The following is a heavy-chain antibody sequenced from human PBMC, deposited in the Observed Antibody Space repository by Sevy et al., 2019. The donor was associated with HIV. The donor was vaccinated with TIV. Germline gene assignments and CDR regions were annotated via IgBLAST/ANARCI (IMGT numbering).Heavy chain of an antibody. J-gene: IGHJ6*01. Sequence: GGSLRLSCAASGFTFSSYAMHWVRQAPGKGLEWVAVISYDGNNKYHADSVKDRFTISRDNSKNTRYKQKNSLRAEDTAVYYCARDGSSGGLFLKDYYYFGMDVWGQGTTVTVSS. D-gene: IGHD3-16*01. V-gene: IGHV3-30*04. CDR1: GFTFSSYA. CDR3: ARDGSSGGLFLKDYYYFGMDV. CDR2: ISYDGNNK.